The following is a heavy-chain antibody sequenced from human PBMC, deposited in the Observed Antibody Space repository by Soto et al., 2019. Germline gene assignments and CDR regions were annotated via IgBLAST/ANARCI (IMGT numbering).Heavy chain of an antibody. V-gene: IGHV2-5*02. J-gene: IGHJ4*02. Sequence: QITLNESGPTVVRPTETLTLTCRFSGFSLTTSGVGVGWIRQSPGKAPEWLARIYWDDDKRYSAYLKSRITINKDTAKNQVVLTVSDLDPTDTATYYCAHRVLRTVFGLVTTTAIYFDFWGQGTPVAVSS. CDR1: GFSLTTSGVG. D-gene: IGHD3-3*01. CDR3: AHRVLRTVFGLVTTTAIYFDF. CDR2: IYWDDDK.